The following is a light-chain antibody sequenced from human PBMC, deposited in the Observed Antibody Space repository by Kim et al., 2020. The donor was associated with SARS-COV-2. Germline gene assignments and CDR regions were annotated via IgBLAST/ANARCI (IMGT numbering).Light chain of an antibody. CDR3: LQHNTYPQT. Sequence: SVSVGARVTISCRASHDIRGSLAWFQQKPGKVPKCLIYAASSLRDGVPSRFSGSGFRTDFTRTISSLHPDDFETYYCLQHNTYPQTFGQGTKLEI. V-gene: IGKV1-17*03. J-gene: IGKJ2*01. CDR2: AAS. CDR1: HDIRGS.